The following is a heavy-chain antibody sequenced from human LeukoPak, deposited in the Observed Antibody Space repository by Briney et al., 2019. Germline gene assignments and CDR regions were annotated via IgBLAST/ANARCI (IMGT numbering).Heavy chain of an antibody. D-gene: IGHD2-15*01. V-gene: IGHV1-46*01. CDR3: ARCDHFEVAAPRDWYLDL. CDR1: GYTFTDYY. CDR2: INPSGGST. J-gene: IGHJ2*01. Sequence: ASVKVSCKASGYTFTDYYMHWVRQAPGQGLEWMGIINPSGGSTSYAQKFQGRVTMTRDMSTSTVYMELSSLRSEDTAVYYCARCDHFEVAAPRDWYLDLWGRGTLVTVSS.